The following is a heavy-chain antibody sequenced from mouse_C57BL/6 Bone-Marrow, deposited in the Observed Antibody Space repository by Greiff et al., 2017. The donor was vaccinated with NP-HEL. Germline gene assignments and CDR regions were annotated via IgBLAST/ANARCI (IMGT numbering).Heavy chain of an antibody. J-gene: IGHJ2*01. CDR1: GYTFTSYW. Sequence: VQLQQPGAELVKPGASVKLSCKASGYTFTSYWMQWVKQRPGQGLEWIGEIDPSDSYTNYNQKFKGKATLTVDTSSSTAYMQHSSLTSEDSAVYYCAPFYYDYDGFDYWGQGTTLTVSS. CDR2: IDPSDSYT. V-gene: IGHV1-50*01. CDR3: APFYYDYDGFDY. D-gene: IGHD2-4*01.